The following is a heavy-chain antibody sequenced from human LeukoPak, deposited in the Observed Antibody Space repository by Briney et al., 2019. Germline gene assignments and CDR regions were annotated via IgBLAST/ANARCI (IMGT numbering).Heavy chain of an antibody. D-gene: IGHD3-3*01. CDR3: AKDGGFIEHAFDI. CDR1: LFTFSSYV. Sequence: GGSLRLSCAASLFTFSSYVMHWVRPAPGKGVEWVAFIRYDGSNKYYADSVKGRFTISRDNSKNTLYLQMNSLRAEDTAVYYCAKDGGFIEHAFDIWGQGTMITVSS. J-gene: IGHJ3*02. V-gene: IGHV3-30*02. CDR2: IRYDGSNK.